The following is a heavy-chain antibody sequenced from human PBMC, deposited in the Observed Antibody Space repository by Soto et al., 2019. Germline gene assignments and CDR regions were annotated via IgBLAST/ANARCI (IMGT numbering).Heavy chain of an antibody. J-gene: IGHJ5*02. Sequence: PGGSLRLSCAASGFTFSSYGMHWVRQAPGKGLEWVAVISYDGSNKYYADSVKGRFTISRDNSKNTLYLQMNSLRAEDTAVYYCAKERYQLLSGWFDPWGQGTLVTVSS. CDR2: ISYDGSNK. V-gene: IGHV3-30*18. CDR3: AKERYQLLSGWFDP. D-gene: IGHD2-2*01. CDR1: GFTFSSYG.